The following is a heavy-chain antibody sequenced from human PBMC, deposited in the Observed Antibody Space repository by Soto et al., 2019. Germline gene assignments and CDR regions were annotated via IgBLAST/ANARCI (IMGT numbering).Heavy chain of an antibody. CDR3: ARDQGVAAAGITWFDP. CDR1: GASMNSYH. D-gene: IGHD6-13*01. Sequence: QVQLQASGPGLVKPSETLSLTCTVSGASMNSYHWSWIRQPAGKGLEWIGHIHSSGSTNYKPSLKSRVTMSVDTSKNQFSLRLMSLTAADTAVYSCARDQGVAAAGITWFDPWCQGSLVTVAS. CDR2: IHSSGST. V-gene: IGHV4-4*07. J-gene: IGHJ5*02.